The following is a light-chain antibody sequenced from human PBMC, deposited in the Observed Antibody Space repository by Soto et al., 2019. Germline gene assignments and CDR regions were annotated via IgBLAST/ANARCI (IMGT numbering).Light chain of an antibody. Sequence: DSQMTQSPSTLSASVGDRVTITCRASQSISSWLAWYQQKPGKAPKLLIYEAYNSESGVPSRFSGSGSGTEFTLTISSLQPDDFATYYCQQYSSYWTFGQGTKVDIK. CDR2: EAY. V-gene: IGKV1-5*01. J-gene: IGKJ1*01. CDR3: QQYSSYWT. CDR1: QSISSW.